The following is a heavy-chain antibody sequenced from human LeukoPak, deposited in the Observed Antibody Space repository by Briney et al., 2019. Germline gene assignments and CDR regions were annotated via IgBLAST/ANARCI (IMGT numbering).Heavy chain of an antibody. CDR1: GYTFTGYY. CDR2: INPNSGGT. J-gene: IGHJ4*02. Sequence: GASVKVSCKASGYTFTGYYMRWVRQAPGQGREWMGWINPNSGGTNYAQKFQGRVTMTRDTSISTAYMELSRLRSDDTAVYYCAREVPAASFDYWGQGTLVTVSS. V-gene: IGHV1-2*02. D-gene: IGHD2-2*01. CDR3: AREVPAASFDY.